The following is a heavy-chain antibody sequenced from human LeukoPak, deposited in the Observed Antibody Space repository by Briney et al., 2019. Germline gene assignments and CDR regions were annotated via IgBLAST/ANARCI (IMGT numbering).Heavy chain of an antibody. CDR3: ARFRSWYLNGMDV. J-gene: IGHJ6*02. Sequence: ASVKVSCKASGYTFTGYYMHWVRQAPGQGLEWMGRINPNNGATNYAQKLQGRVTISVDTSKNQFSLKLSSVTAADTAVYYCARFRSWYLNGMDVWGQGTTVTVSS. V-gene: IGHV1-2*06. CDR2: INPNNGAT. D-gene: IGHD6-13*01. CDR1: GYTFTGYY.